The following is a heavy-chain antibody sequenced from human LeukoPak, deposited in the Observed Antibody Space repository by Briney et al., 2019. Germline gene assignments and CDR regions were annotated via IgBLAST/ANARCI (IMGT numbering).Heavy chain of an antibody. CDR3: ANLHYDILTGYIYYFDY. V-gene: IGHV3-23*01. J-gene: IGHJ4*02. D-gene: IGHD3-9*01. CDR2: ISGSGAST. Sequence: GGSLRLSCAASGFTFSTYGMSWVRQAPGKGLEWVSSISGSGASTYYADSVKGRFTISRDNSKNTLYLQKNSLRAEDTAVYYCANLHYDILTGYIYYFDYWGQGTLVTVSS. CDR1: GFTFSTYG.